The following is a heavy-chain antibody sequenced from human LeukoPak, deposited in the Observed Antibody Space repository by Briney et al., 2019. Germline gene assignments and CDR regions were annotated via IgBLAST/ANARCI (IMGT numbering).Heavy chain of an antibody. CDR2: ISGSGGST. CDR3: AKESGWASYNCSDP. J-gene: IGHJ5*02. Sequence: GGSLRLSRAPSGFTFSSYAMRWVRQAPAKGLECVSAISGSGGSTYYADSVKGRFTISRDNSKNTLYLQMNSLRAEDTAVYYCAKESGWASYNCSDPWGQGTLVTVSS. CDR1: GFTFSSYA. D-gene: IGHD6-19*01. V-gene: IGHV3-23*01.